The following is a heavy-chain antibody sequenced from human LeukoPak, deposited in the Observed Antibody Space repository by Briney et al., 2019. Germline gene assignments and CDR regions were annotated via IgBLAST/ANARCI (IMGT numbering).Heavy chain of an antibody. Sequence: GGSLRLSCAASGFTFSIYAMHWVRQAPGKGLEWVAVISYDGTNKLYADSVKGRFTISRDNSKNTLYLQMNSLRVEDTAMYYCARDDNYYDSSGYPGNYWGQGTLVTVSS. D-gene: IGHD3-22*01. J-gene: IGHJ4*02. CDR3: ARDDNYYDSSGYPGNY. V-gene: IGHV3-30*04. CDR1: GFTFSIYA. CDR2: ISYDGTNK.